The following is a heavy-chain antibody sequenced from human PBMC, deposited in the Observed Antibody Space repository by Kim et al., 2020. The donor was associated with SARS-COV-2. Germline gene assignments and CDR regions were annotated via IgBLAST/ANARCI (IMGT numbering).Heavy chain of an antibody. V-gene: IGHV3-30*04. D-gene: IGHD1-26*01. CDR3: ARDTPQYSGSYNAFDI. CDR2: ISYDGSNK. CDR1: GFTFSSYA. J-gene: IGHJ3*02. Sequence: GGSLRLSCAASGFTFSSYAMHWVRQAPGKGLEWVAVISYDGSNKYYADSVKGRFTISRDNSKNTLYLQMNSLRAEDTAVYYCARDTPQYSGSYNAFDIWGQGTMVTVSS.